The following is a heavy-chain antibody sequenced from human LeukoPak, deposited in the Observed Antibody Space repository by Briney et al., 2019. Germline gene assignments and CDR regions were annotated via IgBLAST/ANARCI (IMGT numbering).Heavy chain of an antibody. Sequence: SETLSLTCTVSGGSISSNNYHWGWIRQPPGKGLEWIGTIYCSGSTYYNPSLKSRVTISVDTSKNQFSLKLSSVTAADTAVYSCARRARGDYTNSYYMDVWGKGTTVTVSS. CDR3: ARRARGDYTNSYYMDV. V-gene: IGHV4-39*01. D-gene: IGHD4-11*01. CDR1: GGSISSNNYH. CDR2: IYCSGST. J-gene: IGHJ6*03.